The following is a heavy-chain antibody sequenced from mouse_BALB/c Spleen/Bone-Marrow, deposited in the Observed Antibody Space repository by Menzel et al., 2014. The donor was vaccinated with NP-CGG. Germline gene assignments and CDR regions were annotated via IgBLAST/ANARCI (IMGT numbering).Heavy chain of an antibody. CDR2: ISGGGGYT. V-gene: IGHV5-9-2*01. CDR1: GFTFSNYG. D-gene: IGHD2-4*01. CDR3: ARHAYYDQTEVSFVY. Sequence: EVQLVESGGGLVKSGGSLKLSCAAFGFTFSNYGMSWVRQTPEKRLEWVATISGGGGYTFYSDSVKGRFTISRDNAKNNLYLQLSSLRSEDTAVYYCARHAYYDQTEVSFVYWGQGTLVTVSA. J-gene: IGHJ3*01.